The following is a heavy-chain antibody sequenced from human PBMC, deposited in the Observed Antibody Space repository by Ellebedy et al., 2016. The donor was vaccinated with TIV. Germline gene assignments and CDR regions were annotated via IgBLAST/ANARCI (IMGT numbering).Heavy chain of an antibody. CDR2: IYSSGSS. D-gene: IGHD3-3*01. Sequence: MPSETLSLTCTVSRGSMNGNYWSWIRQPPGKGLEWIGYIYSSGSSTYNPSIKSLVTISVDTSKNQFSLKLSSVTAADTAVFYCAREISYYYGMDVWGQGTTVTVSS. CDR3: AREISYYYGMDV. J-gene: IGHJ6*02. V-gene: IGHV4-4*08. CDR1: RGSMNGNY.